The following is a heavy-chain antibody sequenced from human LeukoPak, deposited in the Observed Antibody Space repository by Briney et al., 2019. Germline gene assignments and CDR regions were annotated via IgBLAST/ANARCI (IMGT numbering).Heavy chain of an antibody. J-gene: IGHJ4*02. V-gene: IGHV4-59*01. CDR2: IYNIGST. CDR1: GGSITSYY. Sequence: SETLSLTCTVSGGSITSYYWSWIRQPPGKGLEYIGYIYNIGSTNYNPSLKSRVTISLDTSRNQFSLKLTSVTAADTAVYYCARRKGRGFDYWGQGTLVTVSS. CDR3: ARRKGRGFDY.